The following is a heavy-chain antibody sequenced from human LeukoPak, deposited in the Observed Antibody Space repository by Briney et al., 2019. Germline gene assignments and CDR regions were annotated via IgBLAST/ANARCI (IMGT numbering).Heavy chain of an antibody. D-gene: IGHD3-10*01. CDR2: IIPIFGTA. J-gene: IGHJ3*02. CDR1: GYTFTSYD. Sequence: GASVKVSCKASGYTFTSYDINWVRQAPGQGLEWMGGIIPIFGTANYAQKFQGRVTITADESTSTAYMELSSLRSEDTAVYYCAREGVVTAFDIWGQGTMVTVSS. CDR3: AREGVVTAFDI. V-gene: IGHV1-69*13.